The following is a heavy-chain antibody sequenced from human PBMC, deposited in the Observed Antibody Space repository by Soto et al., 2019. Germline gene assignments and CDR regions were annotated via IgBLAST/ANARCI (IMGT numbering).Heavy chain of an antibody. CDR3: ARDLATIDYYYGMDV. CDR2: ISAYNGNT. J-gene: IGHJ6*02. CDR1: GYTFTSYG. Sequence: QVQLVQSGAEVKKPGASVKVSCKASGYTFTSYGIIWVRQAPGQGLEWMGWISAYNGNTNYAQKLQGRVTMTTDTATSTAYMELRSLRSDDTAVYYCARDLATIDYYYGMDVWGQGTTVTVSS. D-gene: IGHD5-12*01. V-gene: IGHV1-18*01.